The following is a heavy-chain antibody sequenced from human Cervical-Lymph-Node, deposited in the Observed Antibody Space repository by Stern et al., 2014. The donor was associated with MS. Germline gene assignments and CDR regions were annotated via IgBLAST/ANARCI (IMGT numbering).Heavy chain of an antibody. CDR3: ARQTTAWASDV. CDR1: GFKFSIYW. D-gene: IGHD1-14*01. J-gene: IGHJ4*02. CDR2: IYPGDSDT. Sequence: EVQLVESGAELIRPGGSLKISCKGSGFKFSIYWIAWVRQMPGKGLEWMGIIYPGDSDTRYSPSFQGQVTMSADKSTSTAYLQWSSLNASDTAMYFCARQTTAWASDVWGQGTLVTVSS. V-gene: IGHV5-51*01.